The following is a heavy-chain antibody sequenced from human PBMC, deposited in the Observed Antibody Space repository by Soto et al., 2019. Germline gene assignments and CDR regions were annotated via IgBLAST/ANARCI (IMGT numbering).Heavy chain of an antibody. V-gene: IGHV3-30*18. J-gene: IGHJ4*02. D-gene: IGHD2-15*01. CDR1: GLTFSSYG. CDR3: AKDTTDIVVVVAAEPFGYFDY. Sequence: GGSLRHSCAASGLTFSSYGMHWVSKAPGKGLEWVAVISYDGSNKYYADSVKGRFTISRDNSKNTLYLQMNSLRAEDTAVYYCAKDTTDIVVVVAAEPFGYFDYWGQGT. CDR2: ISYDGSNK.